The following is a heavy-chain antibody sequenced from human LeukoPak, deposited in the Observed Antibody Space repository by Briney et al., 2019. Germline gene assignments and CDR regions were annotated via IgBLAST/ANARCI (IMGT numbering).Heavy chain of an antibody. D-gene: IGHD6-19*01. CDR1: GGSISSSNW. J-gene: IGHJ4*02. Sequence: PSETLSLTCAVSGGSISSSNWWSWVRQPPEKGLEWIGEIYHSGSTNYNPSLKSRVTISVDKSKNQFSLKLSSVTAADTAVYYCARHGYSSGWYPNDYWGRGTLVTVSS. CDR3: ARHGYSSGWYPNDY. CDR2: IYHSGST. V-gene: IGHV4-4*02.